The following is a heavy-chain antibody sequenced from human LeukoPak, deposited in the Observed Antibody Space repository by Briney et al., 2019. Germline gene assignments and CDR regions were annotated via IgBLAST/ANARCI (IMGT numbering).Heavy chain of an antibody. D-gene: IGHD3-10*01. CDR1: GFTFSSYW. J-gene: IGHJ5*02. CDR3: AADTFGIWFDP. V-gene: IGHV3-7*01. Sequence: GGSLRLSCAASGFTFSSYWMSWVRQAPGKGLEWVANINEDGSEKYYVDSVEGRFTIYRDNAKNSLYLQMNSLRVDDTAIYYCAADTFGIWFDPKGQGTLVTVSS. CDR2: INEDGSEK.